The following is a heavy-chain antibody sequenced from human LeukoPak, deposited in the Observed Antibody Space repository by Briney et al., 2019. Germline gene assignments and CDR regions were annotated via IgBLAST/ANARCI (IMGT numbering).Heavy chain of an antibody. CDR1: GXSISSYY. CDR3: ARVQYSESTMSFDS. CDR2: IYYSGST. V-gene: IGHV4-59*01. J-gene: IGHJ4*02. Sequence: SETLSLTCTVSGXSISSYYWSWIRQPPGKGLEWIGYIYYSGSTSYNPSLKSRVTISLDTSKNQLSLNLSSVTAADTAVYYCARVQYSESTMSFDSWGQGTLVTVSS. D-gene: IGHD5/OR15-5a*01.